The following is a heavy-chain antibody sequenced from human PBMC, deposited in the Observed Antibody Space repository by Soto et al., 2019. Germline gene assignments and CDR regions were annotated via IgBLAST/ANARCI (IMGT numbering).Heavy chain of an antibody. CDR1: GFTLTELS. CDR3: ARGYGHGNYHNALDV. D-gene: IGHD1-20*01. Sequence: GASVKVSCKVSGFTLTELSIHWVRQAPGKGLEWMGGFDPEDGETIYAQKFQGRVTMTRDASTSTIYMELSSLRSEDTAVYYCARGYGHGNYHNALDVWGQGTTVTVSS. CDR2: FDPEDGET. V-gene: IGHV1-24*01. J-gene: IGHJ6*02.